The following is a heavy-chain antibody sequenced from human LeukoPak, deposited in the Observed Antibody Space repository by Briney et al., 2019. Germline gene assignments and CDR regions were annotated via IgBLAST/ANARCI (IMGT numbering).Heavy chain of an antibody. V-gene: IGHV4-34*01. J-gene: IGHJ4*02. CDR3: ARGAESSSWSLDY. Sequence: SETLSLTCAVYSGSFSSYQWNWIRQPPGKGLEWIGEISHRGTTNYNPSLKSRVTMSVDTSKNQFSLKLITVTAADTAVYYCARGAESSSWSLDYWGQGTLVTVSS. D-gene: IGHD6-13*01. CDR1: SGSFSSYQ. CDR2: ISHRGTT.